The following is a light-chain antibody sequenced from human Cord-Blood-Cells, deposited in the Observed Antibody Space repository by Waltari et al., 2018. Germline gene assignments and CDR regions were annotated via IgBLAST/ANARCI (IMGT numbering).Light chain of an antibody. J-gene: IGKJ2*01. CDR2: DAS. V-gene: IGKV1-33*01. CDR1: QDISNY. CDR3: PQYDKLPYT. Sequence: DIQMTQSPSSLSASVGDRVTITCQASQDISNYLNWYQQKPGKAPKLLIYDASKLETGVPSRFSGSGSGTDFTFTISSLQPEDIATYYCPQYDKLPYTFGPGTKLEIK.